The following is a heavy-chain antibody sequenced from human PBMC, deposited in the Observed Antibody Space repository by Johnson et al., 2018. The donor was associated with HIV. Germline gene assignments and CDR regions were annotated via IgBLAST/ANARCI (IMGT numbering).Heavy chain of an antibody. J-gene: IGHJ3*02. V-gene: IGHV3-7*05. Sequence: VRLVESGGGLVQPGGSLRLSCPASGFTFSSYWMNWVRQAPGKGLEWVANIKQAGSEKSYVDSVKGRFTISRDNAKNSLYLQMNSLRAEDTAVYYCARAPRWFNVFDIWGQGTMVTVSS. CDR3: ARAPRWFNVFDI. CDR1: GFTFSSYW. CDR2: IKQAGSEK. D-gene: IGHD4-23*01.